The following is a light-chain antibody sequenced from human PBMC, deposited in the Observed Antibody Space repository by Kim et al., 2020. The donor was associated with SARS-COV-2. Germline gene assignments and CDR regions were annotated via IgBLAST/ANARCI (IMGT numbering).Light chain of an antibody. J-gene: IGLJ2*01. CDR2: QDS. CDR1: KLGDKY. V-gene: IGLV3-1*01. Sequence: SYELTQPPSVSVSPGQTASITCSGDKLGDKYACWYQQKPGQSPVLVIYQDSQRPSGIPERFSGSNSGNTATLTISGTQAMVDTDYYCQAWDSSSASFGRG. CDR3: QAWDSSSAS.